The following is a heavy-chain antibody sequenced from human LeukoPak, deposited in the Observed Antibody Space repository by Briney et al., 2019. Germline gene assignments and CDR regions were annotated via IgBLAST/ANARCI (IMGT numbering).Heavy chain of an antibody. J-gene: IGHJ6*02. V-gene: IGHV3-21*04. CDR3: AKDGRGSGGSWTYYYYGMDV. Sequence: GGSLRLSCAASGFTFSSYSMNWVRQAPGKGLEWVSSISSSSSYIYSADSVKGRFTISRDNAKNSLYLQMNSLRAEDTALYYCAKDGRGSGGSWTYYYYGMDVWGQGTTVTVSS. CDR1: GFTFSSYS. CDR2: ISSSSSYI. D-gene: IGHD2-15*01.